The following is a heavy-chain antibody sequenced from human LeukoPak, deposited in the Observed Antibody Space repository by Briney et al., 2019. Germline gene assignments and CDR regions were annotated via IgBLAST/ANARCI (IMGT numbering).Heavy chain of an antibody. CDR1: GGTFSSYA. J-gene: IGHJ3*02. CDR2: IIPIFGTA. Sequence: ASVKVSCKASGGTFSSYAISWVRQAPGQGLEWMGGIIPIFGTANYAQKFQGRVTITADESTSTAYMELSSLRSEDTAVYYCARGFTDTIFGVVKDAFDIWGQGTMVTVSS. D-gene: IGHD3-3*01. CDR3: ARGFTDTIFGVVKDAFDI. V-gene: IGHV1-69*13.